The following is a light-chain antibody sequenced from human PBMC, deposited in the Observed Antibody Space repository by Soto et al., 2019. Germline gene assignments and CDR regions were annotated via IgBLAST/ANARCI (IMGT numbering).Light chain of an antibody. CDR1: QSVLYSSNSKNY. V-gene: IGKV4-1*01. CDR2: WAS. CDR3: QQYYTTPIT. J-gene: IGKJ5*01. Sequence: DVVMTQSPDSLAVSLGERATINCKSSQSVLYSSNSKNYLAWYQQKPGQPPKLLIYWASSRESGAPDRFSCSGSGTDFTLTISSLQAEDVAVYYCQQYYTTPITFGQGTRLEIK.